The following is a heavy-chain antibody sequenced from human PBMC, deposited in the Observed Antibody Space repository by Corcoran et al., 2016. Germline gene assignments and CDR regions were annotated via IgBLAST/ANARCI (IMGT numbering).Heavy chain of an antibody. V-gene: IGHV1-3*01. CDR3: ARGGGGNPLRRLYFDY. D-gene: IGHD2-15*01. CDR1: GYTFTSYA. CDR2: INAGNGNT. Sequence: QVQLVQSGAEVKKPGASVKVSCKASGYTFTSYAMHWVRQAPGQRLEWMGWINAGNGNTKYSQKFQGRVTITRDTSASTAYMELSSLRSEDTAVYYGARGGGGNPLRRLYFDYWGQGTLVTVSS. J-gene: IGHJ4*02.